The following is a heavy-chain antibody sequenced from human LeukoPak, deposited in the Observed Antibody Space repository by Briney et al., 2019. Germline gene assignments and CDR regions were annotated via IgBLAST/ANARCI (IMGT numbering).Heavy chain of an antibody. J-gene: IGHJ4*02. CDR1: GGSISSYY. Sequence: SETLSLTCTVSGGSISSYYWSWIRQPPGKGLEWIGYIYYSGSTNYNPSLKSRVTISVDTSKNQFSLKLSSVTAADTAVYYCAREAKGFSSGWYGLIDYWGQGTLVNVSS. CDR2: IYYSGST. V-gene: IGHV4-59*01. CDR3: AREAKGFSSGWYGLIDY. D-gene: IGHD6-19*01.